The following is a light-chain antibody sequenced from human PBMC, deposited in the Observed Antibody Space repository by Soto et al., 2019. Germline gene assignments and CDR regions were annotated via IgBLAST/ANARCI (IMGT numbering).Light chain of an antibody. V-gene: IGKV3-11*01. Sequence: EIVLTQSPATLSLSPGERATLSCRASQSVSSYLAWYQQKPDQAPRLLIYDVSNRATGIPGRFSGSGSGTDFTLTISGLEPGDFAVYYCQQRSSFGQGTRLEIK. CDR3: QQRSS. CDR1: QSVSSY. CDR2: DVS. J-gene: IGKJ5*01.